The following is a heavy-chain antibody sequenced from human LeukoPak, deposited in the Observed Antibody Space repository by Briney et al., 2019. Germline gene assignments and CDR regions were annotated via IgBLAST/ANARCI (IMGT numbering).Heavy chain of an antibody. CDR2: IHPSSGAT. Sequence: GASVKVSCKASGYTFTAYHMHWVRQAPGQGLEWMGRIHPSSGATNYARRFQGRVTLTTDTSINTAYMELSRLTSDDAAVYYCARDLPFEDWGQGTLVTVSS. CDR1: GYTFTAYH. CDR3: ARDLPFED. D-gene: IGHD2/OR15-2a*01. J-gene: IGHJ4*02. V-gene: IGHV1-2*06.